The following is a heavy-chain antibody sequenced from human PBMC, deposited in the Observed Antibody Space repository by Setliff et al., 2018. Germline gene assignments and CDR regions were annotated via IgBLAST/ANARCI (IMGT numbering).Heavy chain of an antibody. CDR3: ARLPRTVTHFDY. CDR2: IFYSGSS. J-gene: IGHJ4*02. D-gene: IGHD4-17*01. CDR1: GVSIRSYY. Sequence: PSETLSLTCTVSGVSIRSYYWRWIRQPPGKGLEWIGYIFYSGSSNYNPPLQSRVSISVDTSKNQLSLKLDSLTAADTAVYFCARLPRTVTHFDYWGQGALVTVSS. V-gene: IGHV4-59*01.